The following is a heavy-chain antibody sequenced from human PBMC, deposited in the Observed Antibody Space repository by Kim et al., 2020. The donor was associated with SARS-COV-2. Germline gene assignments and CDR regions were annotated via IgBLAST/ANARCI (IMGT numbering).Heavy chain of an antibody. V-gene: IGHV3-53*01. CDR1: GFTVSSNY. J-gene: IGHJ4*02. Sequence: GGSLRLSCAASGFTVSSNYMSWVRQAPGKGLEWVSVIYSGGSTYYADSVKGRFTISRDNSKNTLYLQMNSLRAEDTAVYYCASNLVAGTTDYWGQGTLVTVSS. D-gene: IGHD6-19*01. CDR3: ASNLVAGTTDY. CDR2: IYSGGST.